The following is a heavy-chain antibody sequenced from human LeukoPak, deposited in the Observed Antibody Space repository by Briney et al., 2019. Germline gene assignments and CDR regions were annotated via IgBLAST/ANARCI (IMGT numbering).Heavy chain of an antibody. CDR3: ARGVGSGWYFDL. J-gene: IGHJ2*01. D-gene: IGHD3-10*01. CDR2: IDPNSGGT. Sequence: ASVKVSCKASGYTFTGYYMHWVRQAPAQGLEWMGWIDPNSGGTNYAKNFQGRVTTTRDTSITTAYMELSGLRSDDTAVYYCARGVGSGWYFDLWGRGTLVTVSS. V-gene: IGHV1-2*02. CDR1: GYTFTGYY.